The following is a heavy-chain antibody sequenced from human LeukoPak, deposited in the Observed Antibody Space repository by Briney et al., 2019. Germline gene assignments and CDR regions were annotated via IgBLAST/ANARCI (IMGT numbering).Heavy chain of an antibody. CDR3: ARNERALRGYSGYDLGDFDN. Sequence: GGSLRLSCAASGFTFNSYSMNWFRQAPGKGLEWVSSISSSSRYIYYTDSVNSRFTISRDNTRNSLYLQMNSLRAEDTAIYYCARNERALRGYSGYDLGDFDNWGQGTLVTVSS. CDR2: ISSSSRYI. V-gene: IGHV3-21*01. J-gene: IGHJ4*02. CDR1: GFTFNSYS. D-gene: IGHD5-12*01.